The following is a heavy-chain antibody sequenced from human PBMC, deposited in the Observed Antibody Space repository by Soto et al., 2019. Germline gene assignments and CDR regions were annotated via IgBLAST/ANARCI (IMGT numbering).Heavy chain of an antibody. J-gene: IGHJ6*02. CDR2: ISAYNGNT. Sequence: QVQLVQSGAEVKKPGASVKVSCKASGYTFTSYGISWVRQAPGQGLEWMGWISAYNGNTNYAQKLQGRVTMTTDTSTSTAYMELRSVRSDDTAVYYCARDRHYDFWSGYLYYYYYGMDVWGQGTTVTVSS. CDR3: ARDRHYDFWSGYLYYYYYGMDV. V-gene: IGHV1-18*01. D-gene: IGHD3-3*01. CDR1: GYTFTSYG.